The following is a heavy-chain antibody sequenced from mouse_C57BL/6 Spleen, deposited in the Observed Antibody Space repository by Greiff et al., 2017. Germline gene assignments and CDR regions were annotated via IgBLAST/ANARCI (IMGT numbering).Heavy chain of an antibody. J-gene: IGHJ3*01. CDR3: AREGSLYWFAY. CDR2: ISSGSSTI. V-gene: IGHV5-17*01. D-gene: IGHD2-12*01. Sequence: EVHLVESGGGLVKPGGSLKLSCAASGFTFSDYGMHWVRQAPEKGLEWVAYISSGSSTIYYADTVKGRFTISRDNAKNTLFLQMTSLRSEDTAMYYCAREGSLYWFAYWGQGTLVTVSA. CDR1: GFTFSDYG.